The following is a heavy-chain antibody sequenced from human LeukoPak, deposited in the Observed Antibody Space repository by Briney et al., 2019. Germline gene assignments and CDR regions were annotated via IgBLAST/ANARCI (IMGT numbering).Heavy chain of an antibody. CDR2: ISSSSSTI. V-gene: IGHV3-48*02. CDR3: ASAGSGLY. J-gene: IGHJ4*02. D-gene: IGHD6-19*01. CDR1: GFSFSSYS. Sequence: GRSLRLSFAASGFSFSSYSMNWVRPAPGKGVAWVSYISSSSSTIYYADSVKGRFTISRDNAKNSLYLQMNSLRDEDTAVYYCASAGSGLYWGQGTLVTVSS.